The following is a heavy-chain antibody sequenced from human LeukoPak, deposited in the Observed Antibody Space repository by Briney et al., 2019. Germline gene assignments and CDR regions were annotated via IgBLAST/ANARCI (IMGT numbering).Heavy chain of an antibody. CDR3: ATITISGNVWSFSDLRIDF. J-gene: IGHJ4*02. CDR2: MYHSGST. V-gene: IGHV4-38-2*01. CDR1: GYSISSGYY. Sequence: SETLSLTCAGSGYSISSGYYWGWIRQPPGKGLEWIGSMYHSGSTYYNPSLKSRVSISLDTSKNQVSLNLTSVTAADTAVYYCATITISGNVWSFSDLRIDFWGQGTLVTVSS. D-gene: IGHD6-19*01.